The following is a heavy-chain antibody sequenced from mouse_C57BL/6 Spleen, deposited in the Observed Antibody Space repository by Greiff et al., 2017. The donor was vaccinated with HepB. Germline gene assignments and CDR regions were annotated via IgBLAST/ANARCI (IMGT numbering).Heavy chain of an antibody. CDR3: ARLRSWYFDV. D-gene: IGHD1-1*01. Sequence: EVMLVESGGGLVKPGGSLKLSCAASGFTFSSYAMSWVRQTPEKRLEWVATISDGGSYTYYPDNVKGRFTISRDNAKNNLYLQMSHLKSEDTAMYYCARLRSWYFDVWGTGTTVTVSS. J-gene: IGHJ1*03. CDR2: ISDGGSYT. V-gene: IGHV5-4*03. CDR1: GFTFSSYA.